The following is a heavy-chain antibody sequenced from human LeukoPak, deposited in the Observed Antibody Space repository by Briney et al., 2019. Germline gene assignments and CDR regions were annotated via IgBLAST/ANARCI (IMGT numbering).Heavy chain of an antibody. Sequence: PSETLSLTCAVSGGSISSGGYSWSWIRQPPGKGLEWIGYIYHSGSTYYNPSLKSRVTISVDRSKNQFSLKLSSVTAADTAVYYCARVFITSSQQAFDYWGQGTLVTVSS. CDR2: IYHSGST. V-gene: IGHV4-30-2*01. CDR3: ARVFITSSQQAFDY. CDR1: GGSISSGGYS. J-gene: IGHJ4*02. D-gene: IGHD3-22*01.